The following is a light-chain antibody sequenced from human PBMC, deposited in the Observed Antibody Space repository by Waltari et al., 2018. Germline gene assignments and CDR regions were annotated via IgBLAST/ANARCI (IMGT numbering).Light chain of an antibody. CDR3: QQYYSTPRT. CDR1: QSVLYSSNNGNY. CDR2: WAS. J-gene: IGKJ1*01. Sequence: DIVMTQSPASLAVSLGERATINCKSSQSVLYSSNNGNYLAWYQQKSGQPPKLLIYWASTRASGVPDRFSGSGSRTDFTLTISSLQAEDVAVYYCQQYYSTPRTFGQGTKVEIK. V-gene: IGKV4-1*01.